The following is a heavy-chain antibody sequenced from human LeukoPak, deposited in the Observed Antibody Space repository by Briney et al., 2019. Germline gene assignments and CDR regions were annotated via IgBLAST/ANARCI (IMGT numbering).Heavy chain of an antibody. D-gene: IGHD4-17*01. CDR3: ARGRDYGDYVDYFDY. CDR1: GFTXSSYA. J-gene: IGHJ4*02. V-gene: IGHV3-30-3*01. Sequence: SLRLSCAASGFTXSSYAMHWVRQAPGKGLEWVAVISYDGSSKYYADSVKGRFTISRDNSKNTLYLQMNSLRAEDTAVYYCARGRDYGDYVDYFDYWGQGTLVTVSS. CDR2: ISYDGSSK.